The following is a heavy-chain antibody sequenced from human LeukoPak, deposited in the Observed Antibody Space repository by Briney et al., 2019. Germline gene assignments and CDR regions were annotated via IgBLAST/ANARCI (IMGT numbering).Heavy chain of an antibody. CDR3: ARTLAVAGNGWFDP. V-gene: IGHV4-34*01. CDR2: INHSGST. CDR1: GGSFSGYY. D-gene: IGHD6-19*01. J-gene: IGHJ5*02. Sequence: SETLSLTCAVYGGSFSGYYWSWIRQPPGKGLEWIGEINHSGSTNYNPSLKSRVTISVDTSKNQFSLKLSSVTAADTAVYYCARTLAVAGNGWFDPWGQGTLVTVSS.